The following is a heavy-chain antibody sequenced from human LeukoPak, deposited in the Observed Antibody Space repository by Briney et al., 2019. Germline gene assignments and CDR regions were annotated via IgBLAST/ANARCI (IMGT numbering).Heavy chain of an antibody. J-gene: IGHJ4*02. CDR3: ARGYCSSTSCYHVLRFLEWFY. D-gene: IGHD2-2*01. CDR2: INPSGGST. V-gene: IGHV1-46*01. Sequence: ASVTVSCKASGYTFTSYYMHWVRQAPGQGLEWMGIINPSGGSTSYAQKFQGRVTMTRDTSTSTVYMELSSLRSEDTAVYYCARGYCSSTSCYHVLRFLEWFYWGQGTLVTVSS. CDR1: GYTFTSYY.